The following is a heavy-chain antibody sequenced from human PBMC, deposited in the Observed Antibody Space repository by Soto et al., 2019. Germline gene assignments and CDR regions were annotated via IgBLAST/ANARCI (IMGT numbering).Heavy chain of an antibody. CDR1: GYTFTSYG. CDR2: ISAYNGDT. D-gene: IGHD2-21*02. J-gene: IGHJ3*02. CDR3: ARAEDCGGYCYPPDAFDI. Sequence: QVQLVQSGAEVKKPGASVKVSCKASGYTFTSYGISWVRQAPGQGLEWMGWISAYNGDTNYAQKLQGRVTMTTDTATSTAYMELRSLRSDDTAVYYCARAEDCGGYCYPPDAFDIWGQGTMVTVSS. V-gene: IGHV1-18*04.